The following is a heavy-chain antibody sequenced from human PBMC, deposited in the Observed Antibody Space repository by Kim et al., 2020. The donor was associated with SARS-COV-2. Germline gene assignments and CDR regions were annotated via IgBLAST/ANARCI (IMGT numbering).Heavy chain of an antibody. D-gene: IGHD6-13*01. CDR2: ISGDLKTI. CDR1: GFTFIDYY. V-gene: IGHV3-11*01. J-gene: IGHJ4*02. Sequence: GESLKISCAASGFTFIDYYMTWMRQAPGKGLEWVSYISGDLKTIDYAVSVRGRFVISRDNAKNSLYLQMNSLRVDDTAVYYCGRGGAVGTDHWGQGTLVTVSS. CDR3: GRGGAVGTDH.